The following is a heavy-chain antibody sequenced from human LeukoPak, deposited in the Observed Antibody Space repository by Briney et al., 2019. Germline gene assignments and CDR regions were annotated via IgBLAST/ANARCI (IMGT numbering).Heavy chain of an antibody. CDR3: AREEIRSGYNY. CDR1: GFTVSSNY. Sequence: GGSLRLTCAASGFTVSSNYMSWVRQAPGKGLEWVSVIYSGGSTYYADSVKGRFTISRDNSKNTLYLQMNSLRAEDTAVYYCAREEIRSGYNYRGQGTLVTVSS. CDR2: IYSGGST. J-gene: IGHJ4*02. D-gene: IGHD3-22*01. V-gene: IGHV3-66*01.